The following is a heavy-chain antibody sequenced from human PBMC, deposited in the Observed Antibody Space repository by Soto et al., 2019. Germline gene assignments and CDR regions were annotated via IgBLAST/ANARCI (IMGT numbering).Heavy chain of an antibody. J-gene: IGHJ6*02. V-gene: IGHV1-18*01. D-gene: IGHD2-2*01. CDR3: AMSDIVLVPAGTYYYYGMDV. Sequence: QVQLVQSGAEAKKPGASVKVSCKASGYTFTSYGISWVRQAPGQGLEWMGWISAYNGNTNYAQKLQGRVTMTTDTCTSTAYVELRRLKSDDTAGYYCAMSDIVLVPAGTYYYYGMDVWGQGTTVTVSS. CDR2: ISAYNGNT. CDR1: GYTFTSYG.